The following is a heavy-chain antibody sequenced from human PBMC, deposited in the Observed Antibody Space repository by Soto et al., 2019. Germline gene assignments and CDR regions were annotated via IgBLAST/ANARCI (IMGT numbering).Heavy chain of an antibody. CDR2: IWYDGSNK. CDR3: AREVFWSGYYDY. Sequence: ESVGGVVQPGRSLRLSCAASGFTFSSYGMHWVRQAPGKGLEWVAVIWYDGSNKYYADSVKGRFTISRDNSKNTLYLQMNSLRAEDTAVYYCAREVFWSGYYDYWGQGTLVTVSS. CDR1: GFTFSSYG. D-gene: IGHD3-3*01. J-gene: IGHJ4*02. V-gene: IGHV3-33*01.